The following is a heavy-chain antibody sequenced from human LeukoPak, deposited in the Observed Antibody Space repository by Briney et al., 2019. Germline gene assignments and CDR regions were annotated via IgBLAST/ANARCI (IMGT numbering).Heavy chain of an antibody. CDR3: AKDSGGGWSPPDY. J-gene: IGHJ4*02. CDR1: GFTFDDYA. Sequence: GGSLRLSCAASGFTFDDYAMHWVRQAPGKGLEWVSGISWNSGSIGYADSVKGRFTISRDNAKNSLYLQMNSLRAEDTALYYCAKDSGGGWSPPDYWGQGTLVTVSS. D-gene: IGHD6-19*01. V-gene: IGHV3-9*01. CDR2: ISWNSGSI.